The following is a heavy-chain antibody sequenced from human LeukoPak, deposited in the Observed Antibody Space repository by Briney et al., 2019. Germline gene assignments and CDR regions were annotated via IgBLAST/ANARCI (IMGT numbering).Heavy chain of an antibody. CDR3: ARAIYDYVWGSYDY. V-gene: IGHV3-7*01. CDR1: GFTFSSYW. Sequence: GGSLRLSCEASGFTFSSYWMSWVRQAPGKGLEWVANIKQDGSEKKYLDSVKGRFTISRDNAKNSMYLQMNSLRAEDTAVYYCARAIYDYVWGSYDYWGQGTLVTVSS. J-gene: IGHJ4*02. D-gene: IGHD3-16*01. CDR2: IKQDGSEK.